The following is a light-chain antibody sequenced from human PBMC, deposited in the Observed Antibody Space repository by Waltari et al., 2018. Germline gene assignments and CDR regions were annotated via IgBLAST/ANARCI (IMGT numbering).Light chain of an antibody. J-gene: IGLJ2*01. CDR3: LSYTSSITFV. Sequence: QPALTQPASVSGSPGQSITISCTGTSNDVGNSKHVCWYQQHPGKAPKLIISEVTERPSGVSDRFSGSKSGNTAYLTISGLQAEDEADYYCLSYTSSITFVFGGGTKLSVL. CDR2: EVT. CDR1: SNDVGNSKH. V-gene: IGLV2-23*02.